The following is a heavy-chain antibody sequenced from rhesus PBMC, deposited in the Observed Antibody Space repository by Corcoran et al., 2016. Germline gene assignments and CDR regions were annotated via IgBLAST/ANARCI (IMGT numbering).Heavy chain of an antibody. CDR1: GFPFSNYW. CDR3: NIWTGSIDS. V-gene: IGHV3-16*02. D-gene: IGHD3-3*01. CDR2: IKNKADSETA. J-gene: IGHJ4*01. Sequence: EVQLVESGGGLVKPGGSLRLSCAASGFPFSNYWMSWVRTAPGKELDWVGCIKNKADSETAAYAESVTGRFEISRDDSKNTLYLQMNRLKTEDTAVYYCNIWTGSIDSWGQGVLVTVSS.